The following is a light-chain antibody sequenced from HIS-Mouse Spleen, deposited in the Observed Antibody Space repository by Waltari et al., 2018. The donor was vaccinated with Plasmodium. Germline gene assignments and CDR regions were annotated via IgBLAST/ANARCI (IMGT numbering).Light chain of an antibody. CDR3: QSADSSGTPNWV. J-gene: IGLJ3*02. CDR1: AFPKQY. V-gene: IGLV3-25*03. CDR2: KDS. Sequence: SYELTQPPSVSVSPGQTATITCPGDAFPKQYAYCSQQKPGQAPVLVIYKDSERPSGIPERFSGASSGTTVTLTISGVQAEDEADYYCQSADSSGTPNWVFGGGTKLTVL.